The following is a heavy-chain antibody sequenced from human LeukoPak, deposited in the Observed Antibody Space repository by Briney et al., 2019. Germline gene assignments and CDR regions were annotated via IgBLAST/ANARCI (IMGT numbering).Heavy chain of an antibody. J-gene: IGHJ3*02. Sequence: SETLSLTCTVSGGSISSYHWSWIRQPPGKGLEWIGYIYYSGSTNYNPSLKSRVTISVDTSKNQFSLKLSSVTAADTAVYYCARDLVDSSGGIWGQGTMVTVSS. CDR2: IYYSGST. D-gene: IGHD6-19*01. CDR1: GGSISSYH. CDR3: ARDLVDSSGGI. V-gene: IGHV4-59*01.